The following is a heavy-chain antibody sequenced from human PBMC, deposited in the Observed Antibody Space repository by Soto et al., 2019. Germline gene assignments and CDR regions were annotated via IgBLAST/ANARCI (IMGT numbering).Heavy chain of an antibody. V-gene: IGHV3-33*01. D-gene: IGHD6-19*01. Sequence: PGGSLRLSCAASGFTFSSYGMHWVRQAPGKGLEWVAVIWYDGSNKYYADSVKGRFTISRDNSKNTLYLQMNSLRAEDTAVYYCARGGGWDWPRYFDYWGQGTLVTVSS. J-gene: IGHJ4*02. CDR1: GFTFSSYG. CDR2: IWYDGSNK. CDR3: ARGGGWDWPRYFDY.